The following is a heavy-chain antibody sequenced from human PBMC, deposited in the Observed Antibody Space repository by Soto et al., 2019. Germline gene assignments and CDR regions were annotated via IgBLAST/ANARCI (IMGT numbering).Heavy chain of an antibody. J-gene: IGHJ4*02. CDR1: GFTFSIYG. Sequence: QVQLVESGGGVVQPGRSLRLSCAASGFTFSIYGMHWVRHAPGKGLEWVAVISYDGSNKYYADSVKGRFTISRDNSKNTQYLQMNSLRGEDTAVYYCANETVESDFDYWGQGTLVTVSS. V-gene: IGHV3-30*18. CDR2: ISYDGSNK. D-gene: IGHD3-3*01. CDR3: ANETVESDFDY.